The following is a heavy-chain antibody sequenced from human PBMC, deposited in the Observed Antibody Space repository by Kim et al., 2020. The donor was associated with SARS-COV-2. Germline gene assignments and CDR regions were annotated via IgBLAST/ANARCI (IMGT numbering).Heavy chain of an antibody. J-gene: IGHJ4*01. D-gene: IGHD3-10*01. CDR1: GYTFTSYA. Sequence: ASVKVSCKASGYTFTSYAMHWVRQAPGQRLEWMGWINAGNGNTKYSQKFQGRVTITRDTSASTAYMERRSLRSEDTAVYYCARTESSMVRRVPYYWVQGTLFTVSS. CDR2: INAGNGNT. CDR3: ARTESSMVRRVPYY. V-gene: IGHV1-3*01.